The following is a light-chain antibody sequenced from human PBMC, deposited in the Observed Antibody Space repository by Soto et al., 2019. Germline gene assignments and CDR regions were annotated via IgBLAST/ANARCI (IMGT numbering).Light chain of an antibody. CDR2: AAS. CDR3: QQADSFPQT. J-gene: IGKJ1*01. CDR1: QGIGTW. Sequence: DIQMTQSPSSVSASVGDRVTTTCRASQGIGTWLAWYQQKPGKGPNLLIYAASSLESGVPSRFSGSGYGTDFTLTIRSLQPEDFATYYCQQADSFPQTFGQGTKVDIK. V-gene: IGKV1-12*01.